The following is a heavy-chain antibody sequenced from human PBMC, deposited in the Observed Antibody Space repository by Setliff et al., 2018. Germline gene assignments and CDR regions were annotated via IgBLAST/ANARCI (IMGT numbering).Heavy chain of an antibody. CDR2: ISSSGSTI. D-gene: IGHD3-3*01. CDR1: GFTFSSYA. Sequence: GGSLRLSCVASGFTFSSYAMSWVRQAPGKGLEWVSYISSSGSTIYYADSVKGRFTISRDNAKNSLYLQMNSLRAEDTAVYYCARDSATQYDFWSGPQYYYYMDVWGKGTTVTVSS. CDR3: ARDSATQYDFWSGPQYYYYMDV. J-gene: IGHJ6*03. V-gene: IGHV3-48*04.